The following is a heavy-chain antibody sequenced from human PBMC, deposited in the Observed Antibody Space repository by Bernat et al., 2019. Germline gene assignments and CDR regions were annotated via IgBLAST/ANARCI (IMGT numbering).Heavy chain of an antibody. J-gene: IGHJ3*02. D-gene: IGHD3-22*01. V-gene: IGHV3-30*18. CDR3: GKVGPPYSSGYTDAFDI. CDR1: GFTFSSYG. CDR2: ISYDGSNK. Sequence: QVQLVESGGGVVQPGRSLRLSCAASGFTFSSYGMHWVRQAPGKGLEWVAVISYDGSNKYYADSVKGQFTISRDNSKNTLHLQMNSLRAEDTAVHYCGKVGPPYSSGYTDAFDIWGQGTMVTVSS.